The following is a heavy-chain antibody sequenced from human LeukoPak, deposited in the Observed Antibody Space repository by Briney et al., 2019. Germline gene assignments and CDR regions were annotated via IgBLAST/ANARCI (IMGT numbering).Heavy chain of an antibody. CDR3: ARGVPEVDY. CDR1: GGSISSGSYY. CDR2: IYTSGST. Sequence: SETLSLTCSVSGGSISSGSYYWSWIRQPAGKGLEWIGRIYTSGSTNYNPSLKSRVTISVDTSKNQFSLKLSSVTAADTAVYYCARGVPEVDYWGQGTLVTVSS. J-gene: IGHJ4*02. V-gene: IGHV4-61*02. D-gene: IGHD1-14*01.